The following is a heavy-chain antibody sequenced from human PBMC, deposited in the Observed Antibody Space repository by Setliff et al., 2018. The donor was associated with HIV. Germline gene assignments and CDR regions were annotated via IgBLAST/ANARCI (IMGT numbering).Heavy chain of an antibody. V-gene: IGHV1-18*01. CDR2: INSYDGNT. D-gene: IGHD1-26*01. CDR1: GYTFSSYG. Sequence: ASVKVSCKASGYTFSSYGISWVRQAPGQGLEWMGWINSYDGNTNYEQKFQGRVTMTTDTSSTTAFLELRSLRSDDTAMYYCARDRRYSGTYHIDYWGQGTRVTVSS. J-gene: IGHJ4*02. CDR3: ARDRRYSGTYHIDY.